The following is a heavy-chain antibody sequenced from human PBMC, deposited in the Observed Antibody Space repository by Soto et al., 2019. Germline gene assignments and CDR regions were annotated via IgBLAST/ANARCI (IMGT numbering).Heavy chain of an antibody. Sequence: GGSLRLSCAASGFIFSNYAMHWVRQAPGKGLEWVALILFDGRNEYYADSVKGRFIISRDNSKNTLYLQMNSLRPEDTAVYYCAKDMPPNNDILTGYYSGFDYWGQGTLVTVPS. CDR2: ILFDGRNE. J-gene: IGHJ4*02. D-gene: IGHD3-9*01. V-gene: IGHV3-30*18. CDR3: AKDMPPNNDILTGYYSGFDY. CDR1: GFIFSNYA.